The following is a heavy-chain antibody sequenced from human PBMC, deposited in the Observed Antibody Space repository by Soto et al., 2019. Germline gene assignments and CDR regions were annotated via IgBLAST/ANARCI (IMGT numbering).Heavy chain of an antibody. Sequence: SLRLSCAASGFTFRNYGMHWVLQAPGKGLEWVAIIWYDGSNKYYADSVKGRFTFSRDNSKNMVYLQMNSLRAEDTAVYYCVRDRGAGHYFDLLGQGTLVTVYS. J-gene: IGHJ4*02. CDR3: VRDRGAGHYFDL. CDR1: GFTFRNYG. CDR2: IWYDGSNK. D-gene: IGHD6-19*01. V-gene: IGHV3-33*01.